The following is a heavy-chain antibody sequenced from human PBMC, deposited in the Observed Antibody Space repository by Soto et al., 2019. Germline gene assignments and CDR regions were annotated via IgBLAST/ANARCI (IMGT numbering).Heavy chain of an antibody. CDR1: GGSFSGYY. V-gene: IGHV4-34*01. Sequence: SETLSLTCAVYGGSFSGYYWSWIRQPPGKGLEWIGEINHSGSTNYNPSLKSRVTISVDTSTNQFSLKLSSVTAADTAVYYCARGRERYYYYGMDVWGQGTTVTVSS. J-gene: IGHJ6*02. CDR3: ARGRERYYYYGMDV. CDR2: INHSGST.